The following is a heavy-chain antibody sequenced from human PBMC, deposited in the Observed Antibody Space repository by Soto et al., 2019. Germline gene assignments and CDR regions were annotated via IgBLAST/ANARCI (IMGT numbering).Heavy chain of an antibody. D-gene: IGHD5-18*01. V-gene: IGHV3-48*02. J-gene: IGHJ4*02. Sequence: EVQLVESGGGLVQPGGSLRLSCAASGFTFSSCMNWVRQAPGKGLEWLSYISSSISTMHYADSVKGRFTISRDNAKNSLYLQINRLRDEDTAVYYCAREVRDTAVADFDYWGQGTLVTVSS. CDR1: GFTFSSC. CDR2: ISSSISTM. CDR3: AREVRDTAVADFDY.